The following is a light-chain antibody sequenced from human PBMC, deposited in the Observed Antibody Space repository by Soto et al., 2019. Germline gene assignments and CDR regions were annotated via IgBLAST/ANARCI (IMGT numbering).Light chain of an antibody. CDR1: QSVSSN. J-gene: IGKJ1*01. CDR2: GAS. V-gene: IGKV3-15*01. Sequence: EVVMAQSPATLSLSPGERATLSCRASQSVSSNLAWSQHKPGQAPRLLIYGASTRATNSPPRFSGSGSGTEFTLTISSLQSEDFAVYYCQQYNSWPRTFGQGTKV. CDR3: QQYNSWPRT.